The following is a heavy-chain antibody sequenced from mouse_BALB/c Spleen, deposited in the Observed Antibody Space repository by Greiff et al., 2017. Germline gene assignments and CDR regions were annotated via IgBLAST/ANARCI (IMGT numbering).Heavy chain of an antibody. CDR3: ARIYYDYDVGDAMDY. V-gene: IGHV8-11*01. D-gene: IGHD2-4*01. Sequence: KESGPGILQPSQTLSLTCSFSGFSLSTYGIGVGWIRQPSGKGLEWLAHIWWNDNKYYNTALKSRLTISKDTSNNQVFLKIASVDTADTATYYCARIYYDYDVGDAMDYWGQGTSVTVSS. CDR2: IWWNDNK. CDR1: GFSLSTYGIG. J-gene: IGHJ4*01.